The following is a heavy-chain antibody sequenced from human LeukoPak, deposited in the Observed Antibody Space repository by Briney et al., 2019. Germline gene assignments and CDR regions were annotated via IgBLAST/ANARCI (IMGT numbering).Heavy chain of an antibody. J-gene: IGHJ4*02. CDR3: ARFLYSSGLDY. V-gene: IGHV3-23*01. CDR1: GLTFSIYG. CDR2: ISGSGGST. Sequence: GGSLRLSCAASGLTFSIYGMTWVRQAPGKGLEWVSSISGSGGSTYYADSVKGRFTISRDNSKNTLSLQMNSLRAEDTAVYYCARFLYSSGLDYWGQGTLVAVSS. D-gene: IGHD6-19*01.